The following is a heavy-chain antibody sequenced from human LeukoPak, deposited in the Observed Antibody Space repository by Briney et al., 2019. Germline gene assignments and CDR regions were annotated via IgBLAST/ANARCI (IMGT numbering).Heavy chain of an antibody. V-gene: IGHV3-21*01. CDR2: ISSSSGYI. D-gene: IGHD7-27*01. CDR3: AKAHLPRHEPGNFYFDY. CDR1: GFTFSSYS. J-gene: IGHJ4*02. Sequence: KPGGSLRLSCAASGFTFSSYSMNWVRQAPGKGLEWVSSISSSSGYIYYADSVKGRFTISRDNAKNSLYLQMNSLRGEDTAVYYCAKAHLPRHEPGNFYFDYWGQGTLVTVSS.